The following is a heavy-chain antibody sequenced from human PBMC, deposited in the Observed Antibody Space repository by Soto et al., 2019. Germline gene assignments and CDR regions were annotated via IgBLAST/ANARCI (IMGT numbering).Heavy chain of an antibody. D-gene: IGHD1-1*01. Sequence: QISLKESGPTLVKPTQTLTLTCTFSDFSLSTSGVGVGWIRQPPGKALEWLALIYWDDDKRYSPSLKRRITITKDTSKNQVALTLSNMDPVDTGTYYCVRRREYNTNWNEGWFDPWGQGTLVTVSS. CDR3: VRRREYNTNWNEGWFDP. CDR2: IYWDDDK. V-gene: IGHV2-5*02. J-gene: IGHJ5*02. CDR1: DFSLSTSGVG.